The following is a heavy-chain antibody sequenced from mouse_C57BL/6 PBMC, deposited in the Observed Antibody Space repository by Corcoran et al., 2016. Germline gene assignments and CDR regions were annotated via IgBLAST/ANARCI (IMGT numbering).Heavy chain of an antibody. J-gene: IGHJ2*01. CDR1: GYTFTDYY. Sequence: EVQLQQSGPELVKPGASVKISCKTSGYTFTDYYMNRVKQSHGKSLEWIGDINPNNGGTSYNQKFKGKATLTVDKSSSTAYMELRSLTSEDSAVYYCARGDLYWGQGTTLTVSS. CDR2: INPNNGGT. V-gene: IGHV1-26*01. D-gene: IGHD3-3*01. CDR3: ARGDLY.